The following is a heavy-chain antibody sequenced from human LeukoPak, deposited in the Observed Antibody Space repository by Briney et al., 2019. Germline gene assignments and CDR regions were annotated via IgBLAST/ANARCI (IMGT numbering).Heavy chain of an antibody. D-gene: IGHD4-17*01. J-gene: IGHJ4*02. CDR3: ARRASSGDSDY. CDR2: ISAYNGSA. V-gene: IGHV1-18*01. Sequence: ASVKVSCKASGYTFTSYGISWVRQAPGQGLEWMGWISAYNGSANYAQKLQGRVTMTTDTSTSTAYMELRSLRSDDTAVYYCARRASSGDSDYWGQGTLVTVSS. CDR1: GYTFTSYG.